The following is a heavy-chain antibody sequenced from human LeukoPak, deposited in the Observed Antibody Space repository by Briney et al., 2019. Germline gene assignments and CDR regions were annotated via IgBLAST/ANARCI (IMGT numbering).Heavy chain of an antibody. V-gene: IGHV4-59*01. D-gene: IGHD3-9*01. Sequence: SETLSLTCTVSGGSISSYYWSWIRQPPGKGLEWIGYIYYSGSTNYNPSLKSRVTISVDTSKNQFSLKLSSVTAADTAVYYCASSLRYFYGMDVWGQGTTVTVSS. CDR2: IYYSGST. CDR1: GGSISSYY. J-gene: IGHJ6*02. CDR3: ASSLRYFYGMDV.